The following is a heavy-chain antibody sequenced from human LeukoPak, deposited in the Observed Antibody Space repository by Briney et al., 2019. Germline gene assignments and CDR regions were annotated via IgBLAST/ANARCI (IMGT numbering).Heavy chain of an antibody. CDR2: IDPSDSYT. Sequence: GESLKISRKGSGYSFTSYWISWVRQMPGKGLGWMGRIDPSDSYTNYRPSFQGHVTISADKSISTAYLQWSSLKASDTAMYYCARPLRIAVAGTYYYYGMDVWGKGTTVTVSS. V-gene: IGHV5-10-1*01. CDR3: ARPLRIAVAGTYYYYGMDV. J-gene: IGHJ6*04. D-gene: IGHD6-19*01. CDR1: GYSFTSYW.